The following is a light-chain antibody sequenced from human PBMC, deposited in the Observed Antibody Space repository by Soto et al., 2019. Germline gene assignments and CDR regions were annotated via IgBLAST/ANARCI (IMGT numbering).Light chain of an antibody. CDR2: DDD. Sequence: QSVLTQPPSVSAAPGQKVTISCSGSRSNIGENYVSWYQQVPGSAPKLLIFDDDRRPPGIPGRFSGSKSGTSVTLVITGLQTGDEADYYCGTRDSRLSPWVFGGGTKVTVL. CDR3: GTRDSRLSPWV. V-gene: IGLV1-51*01. CDR1: RSNIGENY. J-gene: IGLJ3*02.